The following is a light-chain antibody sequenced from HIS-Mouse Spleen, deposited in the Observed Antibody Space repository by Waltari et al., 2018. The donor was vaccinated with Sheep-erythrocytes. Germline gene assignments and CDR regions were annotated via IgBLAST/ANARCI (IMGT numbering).Light chain of an antibody. V-gene: IGLV3-1*01. CDR1: KLGDKY. J-gene: IGLJ2*01. CDR2: QDS. Sequence: SYELTQPLSVSVSPGQTASITCSGDKLGDKYACWYQQKPGQSPVLVIYQDSKRPSGFPERFSGSNSGNTATLTISGTQAMDEADYYCQAWDSSTAVFGGGTKLTVL. CDR3: QAWDSSTAV.